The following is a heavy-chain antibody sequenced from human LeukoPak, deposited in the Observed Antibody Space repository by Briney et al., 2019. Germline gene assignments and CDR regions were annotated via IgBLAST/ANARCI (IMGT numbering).Heavy chain of an antibody. CDR3: AKVCTDGSCCY. J-gene: IGHJ4*02. CDR1: GFTFDDYA. CDR2: ISWNSGSI. Sequence: GGSLRLSCAASGFTFDDYAMHWVRQAPGKGLEWVSGISWNSGSIGYADSVKGRFTISRDNSKNTLFLQMNSLRAEDTAVYYCAKVCTDGSCCYWGQGTLVTVSS. D-gene: IGHD2-15*01. V-gene: IGHV3-9*01.